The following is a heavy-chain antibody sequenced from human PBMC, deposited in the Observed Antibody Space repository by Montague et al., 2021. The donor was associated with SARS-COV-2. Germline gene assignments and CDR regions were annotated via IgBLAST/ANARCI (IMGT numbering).Heavy chain of an antibody. D-gene: IGHD7-27*01. CDR3: ARGLGFDDY. J-gene: IGHJ4*02. Sequence: SETLSLTCSVPGFSISTGYYWGWLRQPPGKGLEWIGEIYVSGSTFYNPSLKSRLTISLDTSKNSFSLRLTSMTAADTAIYYCARGLGFDDYWGQGIPVTVSS. V-gene: IGHV4-38-2*02. CDR1: GFSISTGYY. CDR2: IYVSGST.